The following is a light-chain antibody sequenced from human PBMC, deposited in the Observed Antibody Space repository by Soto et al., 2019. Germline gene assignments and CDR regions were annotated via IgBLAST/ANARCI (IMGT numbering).Light chain of an antibody. J-gene: IGKJ1*01. Sequence: DIQMTQSPSTLSASVGDTVTITCRASQSVSRWLAWYQQKPGKAPRLLVYDASTLAIGVPSRFSGSGSGTELTLAITSLQPEGFGTYRCQQYNGNSPTFGPGTKVQIK. CDR3: QQYNGNSPT. V-gene: IGKV1-5*01. CDR2: DAS. CDR1: QSVSRW.